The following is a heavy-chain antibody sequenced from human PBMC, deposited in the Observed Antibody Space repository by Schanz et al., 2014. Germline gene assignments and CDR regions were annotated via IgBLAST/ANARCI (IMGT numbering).Heavy chain of an antibody. CDR2: ISGRDGST. D-gene: IGHD5-12*01. J-gene: IGHJ4*02. CDR1: GFNFNNFA. Sequence: EVQLLESGGGLVQPGGSLRLSCAASGFNFNNFAMTWVRQAPGKGLEWVSAISGRDGSTYYADSVRGRFTISRDNAENTLFLQMNSLRAEDTAVYYCARKVVATIGGYYDNWGQGTLVTVSS. CDR3: ARKVVATIGGYYDN. V-gene: IGHV3-23*01.